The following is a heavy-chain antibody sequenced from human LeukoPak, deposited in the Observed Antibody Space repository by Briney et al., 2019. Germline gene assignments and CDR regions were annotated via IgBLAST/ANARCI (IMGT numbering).Heavy chain of an antibody. CDR1: GGSXXXXY. CDR3: ARRGTQRKGWNWLDP. D-gene: IGHD3-16*01. V-gene: IGHV4-59*08. CDR2: IHHNGFI. J-gene: IGHJ5*02. Sequence: SEXXSLTXXXXGGSXXXXYWNXXRXXPAKXLXXIGYIHHNGFINYNLSLKSRVTISLDRSRNQFSLKMTSVTAADTAVYYCARRGTQRKGWNWLDPWGQGILVTVSS.